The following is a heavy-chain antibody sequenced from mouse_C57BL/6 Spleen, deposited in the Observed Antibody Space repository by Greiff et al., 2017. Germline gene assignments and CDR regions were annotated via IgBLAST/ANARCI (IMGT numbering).Heavy chain of an antibody. CDR2: IDPSDSYT. J-gene: IGHJ3*01. V-gene: IGHV1-59*01. CDR3: ARLGYDVWFAY. D-gene: IGHD2-2*01. Sequence: QVQLQQPGAELVRPGTSVKLSCKASGYTFTSYWMHWVKQRPGQGLEWIGVIDPSDSYTNYNQKFKGKATLTVDTSSSTAYMQLSSLTSEDSAVYYCARLGYDVWFAYWGQGTLVTVSA. CDR1: GYTFTSYW.